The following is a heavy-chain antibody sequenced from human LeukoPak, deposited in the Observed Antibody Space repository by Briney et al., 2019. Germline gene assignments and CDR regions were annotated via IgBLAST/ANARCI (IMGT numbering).Heavy chain of an antibody. J-gene: IGHJ4*02. CDR1: GFTFSSYS. CDR3: ASDPHYYYDSSGYYYDQIDY. V-gene: IGHV3-21*01. CDR2: ISSSSSYI. Sequence: PGGSLRLSCAASGFTFSSYSMNWVRQAPGKGLEWVSSISSSSSYIYYADSVKGRFTISRDNAKNSLYLQMNSLRAEDTAVYYCASDPHYYYDSSGYYYDQIDYWGQGTLVTVSS. D-gene: IGHD3-22*01.